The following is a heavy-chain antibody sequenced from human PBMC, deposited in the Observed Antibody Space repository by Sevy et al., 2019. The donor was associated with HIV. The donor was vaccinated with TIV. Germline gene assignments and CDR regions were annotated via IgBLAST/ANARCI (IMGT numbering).Heavy chain of an antibody. CDR2: IRYDGSNK. CDR3: AKGFGLLRWTLFFDS. D-gene: IGHD3-22*01. Sequence: GESLRLSCAASGFTFSSYGRHWVRQAPGKGLEWVAFIRYDGSNKYYADSVKGRFTSSRDNSKNTLYLQMNSLSAEDTAVYYCAKGFGLLRWTLFFDSWGQGTLVTVSS. J-gene: IGHJ4*02. CDR1: GFTFSSYG. V-gene: IGHV3-30*02.